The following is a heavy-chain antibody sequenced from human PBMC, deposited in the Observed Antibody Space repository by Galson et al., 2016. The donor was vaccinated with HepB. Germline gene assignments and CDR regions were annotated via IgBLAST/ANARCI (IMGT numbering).Heavy chain of an antibody. V-gene: IGHV6-1*01. J-gene: IGHJ4*02. CDR1: GDSVSNTNAG. CDR3: ARSHLLGRGFGW. D-gene: IGHD7-27*01. CDR2: TFYRSNWQN. Sequence: CAISGDSVSNTNAGWYWIRQSPSRGLECLGRTFYRSNWQNDYAESVKSRTTINADTSRNQFSLHLNSVTPEDTGVYYCARSHLLGRGFGWWGQGTLVTVSS.